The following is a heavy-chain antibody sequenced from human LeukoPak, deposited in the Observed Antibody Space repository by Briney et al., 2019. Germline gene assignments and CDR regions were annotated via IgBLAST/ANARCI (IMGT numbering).Heavy chain of an antibody. CDR3: ARGVGRASYYYYLAV. V-gene: IGHV3-48*03. CDR1: GFTFSSYE. CDR2: IDSSDSTI. Sequence: PGGALRLSCAASGFTFSSYEVNWVRQAPGEGREWVSYIDSSDSTIHYAESVKGRFTISRENAKNSLYLQMNSLRAEDTADYYCARGVGRASYYYYLAVWGKGTTVTVSS. D-gene: IGHD3-10*01. J-gene: IGHJ6*03.